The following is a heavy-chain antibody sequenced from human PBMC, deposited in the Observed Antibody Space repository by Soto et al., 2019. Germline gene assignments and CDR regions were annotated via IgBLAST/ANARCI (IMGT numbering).Heavy chain of an antibody. J-gene: IGHJ3*02. V-gene: IGHV4-31*03. Sequence: PAETLSRTCTVSGGSISSGGYYWSWIRQHPGKGLEWIGYIYYSGSTYYNPSLKSRVTISVDTSKNQFSLKLSSVTAADTAVYYCARDGLRNYIWGSYRYTDDAFDIWGQGTMVTVSS. CDR1: GGSISSGGYY. CDR3: ARDGLRNYIWGSYRYTDDAFDI. CDR2: IYYSGST. D-gene: IGHD3-16*02.